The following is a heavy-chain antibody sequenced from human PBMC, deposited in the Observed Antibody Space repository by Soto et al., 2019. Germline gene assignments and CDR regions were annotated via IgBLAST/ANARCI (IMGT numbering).Heavy chain of an antibody. D-gene: IGHD6-6*01. CDR1: GYSFTSYW. V-gene: IGHV5-10-1*01. J-gene: IGHJ3*02. CDR2: IDPSDSYT. CDR3: ASSSSSLDDAFDI. Sequence: GDSLKLSFKGSGYSFTSYWISWVRQMPGKGLEWMGRIDPSDSYTNYSPSFQGHVTISADKSISTAYLQWSSLKASDTAMYYCASSSSSLDDAFDIWGQGTMVTVSS.